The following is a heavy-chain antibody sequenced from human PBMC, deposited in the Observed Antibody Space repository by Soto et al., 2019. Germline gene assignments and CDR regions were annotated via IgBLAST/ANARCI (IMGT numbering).Heavy chain of an antibody. CDR1: GFTFSSYA. V-gene: IGHV3-30-3*01. J-gene: IGHJ2*01. CDR2: ISYDGSNK. D-gene: IGHD6-6*01. CDR3: ATQLSGAGWYFDL. Sequence: QVQLVESGGGVVQPGRSLRLSCAASGFTFSSYAMHWVRQAPGKGLEWVAVISYDGSNKYYADSVKGRFTISRDNSKNTLYLQMNSLRAEDTAVYYCATQLSGAGWYFDLWGRGTLVTVSS.